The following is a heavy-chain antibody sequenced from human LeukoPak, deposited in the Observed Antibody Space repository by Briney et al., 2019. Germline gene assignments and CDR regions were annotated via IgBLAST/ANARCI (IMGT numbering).Heavy chain of an antibody. CDR1: GGSISSYY. CDR3: ARDKTGDYGDLNWFDP. D-gene: IGHD4-17*01. CDR2: IYTSGST. Sequence: SETLSLTCPVSGGSISSYYWSWMRQPVGKGLEWIGRIYTSGSTKYNPSLKSRVTMSVDTSKNQFSLKLSSVTAADTAVYYCARDKTGDYGDLNWFDPWGQGTLVTVSS. V-gene: IGHV4-4*07. J-gene: IGHJ5*02.